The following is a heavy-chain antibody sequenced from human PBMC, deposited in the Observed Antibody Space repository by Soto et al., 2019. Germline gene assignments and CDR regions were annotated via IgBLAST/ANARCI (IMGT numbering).Heavy chain of an antibody. J-gene: IGHJ6*03. V-gene: IGHV1-69*02. Sequence: SVKVSCKASGGTFSSYTISWVRQAPGQGLEWMGRIIPILGIANYAQKFQGRVTITADKSTSTAYMELSSLRSEDTAVYYCARSAAATPHYYYNMDVWGKGTTVTVSS. D-gene: IGHD2-15*01. CDR1: GGTFSSYT. CDR3: ARSAAATPHYYYNMDV. CDR2: IIPILGIA.